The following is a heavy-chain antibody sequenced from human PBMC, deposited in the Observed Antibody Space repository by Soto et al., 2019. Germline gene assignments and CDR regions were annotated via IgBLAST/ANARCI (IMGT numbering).Heavy chain of an antibody. J-gene: IGHJ6*02. D-gene: IGHD3-10*01. CDR2: IYNDGTT. CDR3: VRPLPSGRNYGMDV. Sequence: PGGSLRLSCTSYWLGVMNNYMSWVRQAPGMGLEWVSVIYNDGTTYYADSVKGRFTLSRDTSKNTLSLQMDSLRAEDTAVYYCVRPLPSGRNYGMDVWGQGTTVTVSS. V-gene: IGHV3-53*01. CDR1: WLGVMNNY.